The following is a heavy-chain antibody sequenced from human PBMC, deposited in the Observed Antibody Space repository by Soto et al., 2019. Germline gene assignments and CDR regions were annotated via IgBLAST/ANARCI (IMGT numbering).Heavy chain of an antibody. CDR2: ISYDGSNK. D-gene: IGHD4-17*01. J-gene: IGHJ5*02. Sequence: PGGSLRLSCAASGFTFSSYGMHWVRQAPGKGLEWVSVISYDGSNKYYADSVKGRFTISRDNSKNTLYLQMNSLRAEDTAVYYCATSFGDYSFWFDPWGQGTLVTVSS. V-gene: IGHV3-30*03. CDR1: GFTFSSYG. CDR3: ATSFGDYSFWFDP.